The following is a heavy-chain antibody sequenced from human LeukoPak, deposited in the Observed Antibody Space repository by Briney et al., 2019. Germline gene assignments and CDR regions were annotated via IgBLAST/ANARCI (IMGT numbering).Heavy chain of an antibody. CDR3: ARGLSGQVGSFDL. V-gene: IGHV1-46*04. CDR1: GYTFTSYY. D-gene: IGHD3-3*01. Sequence: ASVKVSCTASGYTFTSYYMHWVRQAPGQGLEWMGIINPSGGSTSSAHKLQLRVTITRDPSTSPVYMELSSLRSEDTAVYYCARGLSGQVGSFDLWGRGTLVTVSS. CDR2: INPSGGST. J-gene: IGHJ2*01.